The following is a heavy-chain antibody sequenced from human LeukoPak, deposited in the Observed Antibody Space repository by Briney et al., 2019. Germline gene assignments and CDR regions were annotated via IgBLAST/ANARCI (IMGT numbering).Heavy chain of an antibody. CDR3: ARVSGRWLASGDLDY. J-gene: IGHJ4*02. CDR1: GYTFTSYG. V-gene: IGHV1-18*01. Sequence: ASVKVSCKASGYTFTSYGISWVRQAPGQGLEWMGWISAYNGNTNYAQKLQGRVTMTTDTSTSTAYMELRSLRSDDTAVYYCARVSGRWLASGDLDYWGQGTLVTVSS. CDR2: ISAYNGNT. D-gene: IGHD6-19*01.